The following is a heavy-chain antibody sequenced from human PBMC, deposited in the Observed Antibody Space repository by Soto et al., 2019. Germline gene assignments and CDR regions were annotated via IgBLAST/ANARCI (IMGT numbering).Heavy chain of an antibody. D-gene: IGHD2-2*01. Sequence: ASVKVSCKASGYTFTSYDINWVRQATGQGLEWMGWMNPNSGNTGYAQKFQGRVTMTRNTSISTAYMELSSLRSEDTAVYYCARGRRYCSSARCPNYYYYMDVWGKGTTVTVSS. CDR3: ARGRRYCSSARCPNYYYYMDV. V-gene: IGHV1-8*01. J-gene: IGHJ6*03. CDR2: MNPNSGNT. CDR1: GYTFTSYD.